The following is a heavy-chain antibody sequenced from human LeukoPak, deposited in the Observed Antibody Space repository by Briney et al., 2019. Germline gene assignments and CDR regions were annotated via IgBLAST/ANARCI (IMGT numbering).Heavy chain of an antibody. V-gene: IGHV3-30-3*01. CDR1: GFTFSSYA. CDR2: ISYGGSNK. Sequence: GRSLRLSCAASGFTFSSYAMHWVRQAPGKGLEWVAVISYGGSNKYYADSVKGRFTISRDNSKNTLYLQMNSLRAEDTAVYYCARDPAMIVPDYWGQGTLVTVSS. CDR3: ARDPAMIVPDY. D-gene: IGHD3-22*01. J-gene: IGHJ4*02.